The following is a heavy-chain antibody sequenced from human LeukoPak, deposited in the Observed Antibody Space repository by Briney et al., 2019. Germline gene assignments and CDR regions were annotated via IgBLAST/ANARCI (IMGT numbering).Heavy chain of an antibody. CDR2: IYTSGST. J-gene: IGHJ6*02. CDR3: ARGRYCSSTSCYAGGHYYYYGMDV. Sequence: SETLSLTCTVSGGSISSYYWSWIRQPAGKGLEWIGRIYTSGSTNYNPSLKSRVTMSVDTSKNQFSLKLSSVTAADTAVYYCARGRYCSSTSCYAGGHYYYYGMDVWGQGTTVTASS. CDR1: GGSISSYY. D-gene: IGHD2-2*01. V-gene: IGHV4-4*07.